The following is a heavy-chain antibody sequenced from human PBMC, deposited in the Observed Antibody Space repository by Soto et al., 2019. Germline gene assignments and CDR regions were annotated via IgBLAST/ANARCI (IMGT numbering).Heavy chain of an antibody. CDR3: ARNDHFDC. Sequence: GGSLRLSCEASGFSFSTFDMSWVRQAPGKGLEWVSVIYSGGSTYYADSVKGRFTISRDNSKNTLYLQMNSLRVEDTAVYYCARNDHFDCWGQGTLVTVSS. V-gene: IGHV3-53*01. J-gene: IGHJ4*02. CDR2: IYSGGST. CDR1: GFSFSTFD.